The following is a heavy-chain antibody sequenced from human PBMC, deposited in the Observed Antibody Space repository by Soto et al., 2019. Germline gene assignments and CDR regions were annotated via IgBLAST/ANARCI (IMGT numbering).Heavy chain of an antibody. CDR1: GYTFTSYG. CDR3: ARESPHSDSRGYRFYY. J-gene: IGHJ4*02. CDR2: ISAYNGNT. Sequence: QVQLVQSGAEVKKPGASVKVSCKASGYTFTSYGISWVRQAPGQGLEWMGWISAYNGNTNYAQKLQGRVTMTTDTSTSTAYTEMRSLRADATAVYYTARESPHSDSRGYRFYYCGQGTLVTVSS. D-gene: IGHD3-22*01. V-gene: IGHV1-18*01.